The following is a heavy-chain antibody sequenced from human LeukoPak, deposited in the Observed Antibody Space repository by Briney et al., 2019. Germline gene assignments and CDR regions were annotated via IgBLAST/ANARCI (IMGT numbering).Heavy chain of an antibody. V-gene: IGHV4-34*01. J-gene: IGHJ4*02. CDR1: GGSFSGYY. D-gene: IGHD3-22*01. CDR2: INHSGST. Sequence: SETLSLTCAVYGGSFSGYYWSWIRQPPGKGLEWIGEINHSGSTNYNPSLKSRVTISVDTSKNQFSLKLSSVTAADTAVYYCARQYYYDSSGNLKLDYWGQGTLVTVSS. CDR3: ARQYYYDSSGNLKLDY.